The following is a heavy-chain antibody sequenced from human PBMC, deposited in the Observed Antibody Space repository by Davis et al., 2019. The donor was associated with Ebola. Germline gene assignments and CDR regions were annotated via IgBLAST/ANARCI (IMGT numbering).Heavy chain of an antibody. Sequence: PGGSLRLSCAASGFTFSNYGMHWVRQAPGKGLEWVAITSYDGSKRYYADSVKGRFTISRDNSKNTLYLQMNSLTADDTAVYYCARDRYYSDSSRAIDYWGQGTLVTVSS. D-gene: IGHD3-22*01. V-gene: IGHV3-30-3*01. CDR2: TSYDGSKR. CDR1: GFTFSNYG. CDR3: ARDRYYSDSSRAIDY. J-gene: IGHJ4*02.